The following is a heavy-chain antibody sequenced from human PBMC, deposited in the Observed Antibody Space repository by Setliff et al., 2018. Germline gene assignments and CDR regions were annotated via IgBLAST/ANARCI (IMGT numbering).Heavy chain of an antibody. D-gene: IGHD2-2*01. J-gene: IGHJ6*03. Sequence: GGSLRLSCAASGFTLNNYAMSWVRQAPGKGLEWVSLITRDGDSTYYVDSVKGRFTISRGNSKNSLYLQMNSLRTEDTALYYCGRGLPARSTSKYYVDVWGKGTTVTVSS. CDR2: ITRDGDST. CDR1: GFTLNNYA. V-gene: IGHV3-43*02. CDR3: GRGLPARSTSKYYVDV.